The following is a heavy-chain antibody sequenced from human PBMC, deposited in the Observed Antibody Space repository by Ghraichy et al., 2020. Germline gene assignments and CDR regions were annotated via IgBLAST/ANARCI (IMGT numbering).Heavy chain of an antibody. J-gene: IGHJ4*02. CDR2: ICYSENT. D-gene: IGHD3-16*01. V-gene: IGHV4-39*01. CDR3: ARLRRESYSDY. Sequence: EWIGTICYSENTYYSPSLKSRDTISVDTPKNQFSLQLSSVTAADRAVYDCARLRRESYSDYWGQGTPFTVSS.